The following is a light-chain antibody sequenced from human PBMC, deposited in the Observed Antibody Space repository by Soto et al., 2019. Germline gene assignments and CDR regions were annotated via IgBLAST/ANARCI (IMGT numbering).Light chain of an antibody. J-gene: IGLJ3*02. V-gene: IGLV1-36*01. CDR3: AAWDDSRNGGV. CDR2: YDD. Sequence: QSVLTQPPSVSEAPRQRVTISCSGSTSNIGNNAATWYQQLPGKAPKLLIYYDDLLPSGVSDRFSGSKSGTSASLAISGLQSEDEGDYYCAAWDDSRNGGVFGGGTKLTVL. CDR1: TSNIGNNA.